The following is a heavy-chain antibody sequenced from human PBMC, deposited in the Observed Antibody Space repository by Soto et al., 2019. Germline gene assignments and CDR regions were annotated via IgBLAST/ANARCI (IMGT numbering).Heavy chain of an antibody. Sequence: EVQLVESGGGLVKPGGSLRLSCAASGFTFSSYNMNWVRQAPGKGLEWVSSISSSGSYIYYTDSMKGRLTISRDHPKNSLFLQMNSLRAAASAVYYCARGRTGGASTYDFDDWGQGTLVTVSS. CDR2: ISSSGSYI. J-gene: IGHJ4*02. CDR1: GFTFSSYN. D-gene: IGHD1-26*01. V-gene: IGHV3-21*01. CDR3: ARGRTGGASTYDFDD.